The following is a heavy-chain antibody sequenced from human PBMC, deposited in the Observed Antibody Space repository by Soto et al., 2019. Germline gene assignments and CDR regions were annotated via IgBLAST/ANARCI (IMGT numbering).Heavy chain of an antibody. V-gene: IGHV3-49*04. D-gene: IGHD3-10*01. Sequence: PGGSLRLSCTASGFTFGDYAMSWVRQAPGKGLEWVGFIRSKAYGGTTEYAASVKGRFTISRDDSKSIAYLQMNSLKTEDTAVYYCTTIPGLLWFGELSDYWGQGTLVTVS. CDR1: GFTFGDYA. J-gene: IGHJ4*02. CDR3: TTIPGLLWFGELSDY. CDR2: IRSKAYGGTT.